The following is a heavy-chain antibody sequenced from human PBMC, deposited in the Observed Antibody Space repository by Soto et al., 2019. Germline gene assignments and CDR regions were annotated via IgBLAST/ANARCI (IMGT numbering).Heavy chain of an antibody. D-gene: IGHD3-3*01. J-gene: IGHJ4*02. Sequence: GGSLRLSCAASGFTFSSYWMHWVRQAPGKGLVWVSRINSDGSSTSYADSVKGRFTISRDNAKNTLYLQMSSLRAEDTAVYYCARGGQYYDFWSGYYYFDYWGQGTLVTVSS. CDR2: INSDGSST. CDR1: GFTFSSYW. CDR3: ARGGQYYDFWSGYYYFDY. V-gene: IGHV3-74*01.